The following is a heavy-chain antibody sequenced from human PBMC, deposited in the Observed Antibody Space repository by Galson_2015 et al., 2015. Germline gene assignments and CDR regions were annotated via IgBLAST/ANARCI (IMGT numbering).Heavy chain of an antibody. Sequence: SLRLSCAASGFSFSNFWMTWVRQVPGKGLEWVANIKEDGSEKYYVDSVKGRFTVSRDNAKNLLSLQMNSLRAEDTAVYYCAKEEVGIGYCSGGSCLYNYFDPWGQGTLVTVSS. CDR2: IKEDGSEK. J-gene: IGHJ5*02. CDR3: AKEEVGIGYCSGGSCLYNYFDP. D-gene: IGHD2-15*01. CDR1: GFSFSNFW. V-gene: IGHV3-7*01.